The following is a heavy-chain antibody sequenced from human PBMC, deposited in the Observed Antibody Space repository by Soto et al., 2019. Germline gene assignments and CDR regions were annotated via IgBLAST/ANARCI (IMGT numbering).Heavy chain of an antibody. CDR3: ARGRGRGILPEARYYYGMDV. D-gene: IGHD2-15*01. Sequence: ASETLSLTCAVYGGSFSGYYWSWIRQPPGKGLEWIGEINHSGSTNYNPSLKSRVTISVDTSKNQFSLKLSSVTAADTAVYYCARGRGRGILPEARYYYGMDVWGQGTTVTVSS. V-gene: IGHV4-34*01. CDR1: GGSFSGYY. J-gene: IGHJ6*02. CDR2: INHSGST.